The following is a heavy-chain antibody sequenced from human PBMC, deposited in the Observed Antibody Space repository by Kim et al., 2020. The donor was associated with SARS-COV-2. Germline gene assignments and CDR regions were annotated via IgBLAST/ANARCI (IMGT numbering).Heavy chain of an antibody. CDR3: ARQDYSITHGGFDY. V-gene: IGHV1-46*01. J-gene: IGHJ4*02. D-gene: IGHD4-4*01. Sequence: AQKFQGRVTMTRDTSTSTAYMELSSQRSEDIDVYYCARQDYSITHGGFDYWGQGTLVTVSS.